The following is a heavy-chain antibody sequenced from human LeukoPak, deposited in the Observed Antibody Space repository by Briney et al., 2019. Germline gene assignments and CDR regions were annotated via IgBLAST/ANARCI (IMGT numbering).Heavy chain of an antibody. CDR2: IKPDGSEK. CDR3: ARWETTDYDFWSGYKGTDAFDI. Sequence: PGGSLRLSCAASGFAFSSYWMSWVRQAPGKGPEWVANIKPDGSEKHYVDSVKGRFTIARDNAKNSLYLQMNSLRVEDTAVYYCARWETTDYDFWSGYKGTDAFDIWGQGTMVTVSS. V-gene: IGHV3-7*01. D-gene: IGHD3-3*01. CDR1: GFAFSSYW. J-gene: IGHJ3*02.